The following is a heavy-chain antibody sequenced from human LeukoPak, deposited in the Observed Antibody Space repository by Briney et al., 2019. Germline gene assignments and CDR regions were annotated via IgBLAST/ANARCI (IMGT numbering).Heavy chain of an antibody. V-gene: IGHV1-69*06. CDR1: GGTFSSYA. CDR3: ARDTCRNSAATRGLPDY. Sequence: SVKVSCKASGGTFSSYAISWVRQAPGQGLEWMGGIIPIFGTANYAQKFQGRVTITADKSTSTAYMELSSLRSEDTAVYYCARDTCRNSAATRGLPDYWGQGTLVTVSS. D-gene: IGHD2-2*01. J-gene: IGHJ4*02. CDR2: IIPIFGTA.